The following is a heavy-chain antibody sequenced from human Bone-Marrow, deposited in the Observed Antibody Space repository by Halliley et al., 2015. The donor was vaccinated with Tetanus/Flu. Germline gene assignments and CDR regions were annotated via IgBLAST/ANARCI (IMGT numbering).Heavy chain of an antibody. V-gene: IGHV4-59*08. D-gene: IGHD2-2*01. J-gene: IGHJ4*02. CDR3: ARHKTSWDYSFDD. CDR1: GGSTTNYY. CDR2: IHYIGNT. Sequence: TLSLTCTVSGGSTTNYYWNWIRQPPGKGLEWIGYIHYIGNTNYNPSLKSRVTISLDTSKNQFSLNLTSVTAAGTAVYYCARHKTSWDYSFDDWGQGTLVSVS.